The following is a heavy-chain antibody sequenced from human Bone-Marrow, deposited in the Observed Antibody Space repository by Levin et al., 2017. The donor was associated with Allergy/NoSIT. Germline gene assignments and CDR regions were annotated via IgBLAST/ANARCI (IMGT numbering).Heavy chain of an antibody. CDR1: GFTFSTFW. J-gene: IGHJ6*02. CDR2: IDDGGSST. D-gene: IGHD3-9*01. Sequence: PGESLKISCVASGFTFSTFWMHWVRQVPGKGLVWVSSIDDGGSSTKYADSVKGRFTIFRDNAKNTVFLEMNSLRVGDTAVYFCATTLYDILTGLYGLDVWGQGTTVIVSS. V-gene: IGHV3-74*01. CDR3: ATTLYDILTGLYGLDV.